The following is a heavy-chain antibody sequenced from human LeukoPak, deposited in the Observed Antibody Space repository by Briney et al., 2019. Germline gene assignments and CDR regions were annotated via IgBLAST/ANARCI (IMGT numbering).Heavy chain of an antibody. CDR3: ARVSSGWYWGAFDY. D-gene: IGHD6-19*01. CDR2: INHSGSI. Sequence: PSETLSLTCDVYGGSFSGYYWSWIRQPPGKGLEWIGEINHSGSINYNLSLKSRVTISLDTSKNQFSLKLSSVTAADTAVYYCARVSSGWYWGAFDYWGQGTLVTVSS. V-gene: IGHV4-34*01. CDR1: GGSFSGYY. J-gene: IGHJ4*02.